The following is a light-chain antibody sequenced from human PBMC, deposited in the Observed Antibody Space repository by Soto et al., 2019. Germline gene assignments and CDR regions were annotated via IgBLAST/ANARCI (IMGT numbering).Light chain of an antibody. CDR3: GTWDSSLSGVV. CDR2: ENN. Sequence: QSVLTQPPSVSAAPGQKVTISCSGSSSNIGNNYVSWYQQLPGTAPKLLIYENNKRPSGIPDRCSGSKSGTSATLGVTGLQTGDEADYYCGTWDSSLSGVVFGGGTKVTVL. V-gene: IGLV1-51*02. J-gene: IGLJ2*01. CDR1: SSNIGNNY.